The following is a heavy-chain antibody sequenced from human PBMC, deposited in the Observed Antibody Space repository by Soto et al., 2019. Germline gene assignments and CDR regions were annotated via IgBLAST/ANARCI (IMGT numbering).Heavy chain of an antibody. CDR1: GGSISSGDYY. CDR3: ARAPAAKSSQEFDY. CDR2: IYYSGST. Sequence: SETLSLTCTVSGGSISSGDYYWSWIRQPPGKGLEWIGYIYYSGSTYYNPSLKSRVTISVDTSKNQFSLKLSSVTAADTAVYNCARAPAAKSSQEFDYWGQGTLVTVSS. J-gene: IGHJ4*02. V-gene: IGHV4-30-4*01. D-gene: IGHD2-2*01.